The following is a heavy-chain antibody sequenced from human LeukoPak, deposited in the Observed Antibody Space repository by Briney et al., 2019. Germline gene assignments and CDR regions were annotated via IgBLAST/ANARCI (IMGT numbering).Heavy chain of an antibody. D-gene: IGHD6-19*01. CDR1: GYSISSGYC. Sequence: PSETLSLTCTVSGYSISSGYCWGWIRQPPGKGLEWIGSIYHSGTTYYNPSLKSRVTISVHTSKNQFSLKLSSVTAADTAVYYCARDPLPVAGNNWFDPWGQGTLVTVSS. CDR2: IYHSGTT. CDR3: ARDPLPVAGNNWFDP. J-gene: IGHJ5*02. V-gene: IGHV4-38-2*02.